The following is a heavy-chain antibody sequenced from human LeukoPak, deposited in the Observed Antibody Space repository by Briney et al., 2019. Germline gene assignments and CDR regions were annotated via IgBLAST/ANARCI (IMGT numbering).Heavy chain of an antibody. CDR1: GYTLNELS. V-gene: IGHV1-24*01. D-gene: IGHD6-19*01. CDR3: ATVVSHSSDWYGPFDC. CDR2: FDPEDGET. J-gene: IGHJ4*02. Sequence: ASVKVSCKVSGYTLNELSMVWVRQAPGEGLEWMGGFDPEDGETIYAQKFQGRVTMTEDTSTDTAYMELSSLRSEDTAVYYCATVVSHSSDWYGPFDCWGQGTLVTVSS.